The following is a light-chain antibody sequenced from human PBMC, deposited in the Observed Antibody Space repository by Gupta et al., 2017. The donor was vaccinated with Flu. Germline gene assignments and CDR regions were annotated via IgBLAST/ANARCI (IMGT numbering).Light chain of an antibody. CDR2: KVS. V-gene: IGKV2-30*01. Sequence: DVLLTHPPLSLPVTHGQPASFPCRSSQSLVYSDGNSCLNWFQQRPGQSPKRLIYKVSSRDSGVPYRFSGSGSGTDFTLNISRVEAEDVGVYYCMQDKHSPQTFGQGTKVEIK. J-gene: IGKJ1*01. CDR1: QSLVYSDGNSC. CDR3: MQDKHSPQT.